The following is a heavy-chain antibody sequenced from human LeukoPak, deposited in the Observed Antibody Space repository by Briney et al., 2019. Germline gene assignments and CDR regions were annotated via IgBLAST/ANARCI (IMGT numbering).Heavy chain of an antibody. Sequence: SETLSLTCTVSGGSISSYCWSWIRQPPGKGLEWIGYIYYSGSTNYNPSLKTRVTISVDTSKNQFSLKLSSVTAADTAVYYCARDKPLTLETTHYYYDMDVWGQGTTVTVSS. J-gene: IGHJ6*02. V-gene: IGHV4-59*01. CDR1: GGSISSYC. D-gene: IGHD1-7*01. CDR2: IYYSGST. CDR3: ARDKPLTLETTHYYYDMDV.